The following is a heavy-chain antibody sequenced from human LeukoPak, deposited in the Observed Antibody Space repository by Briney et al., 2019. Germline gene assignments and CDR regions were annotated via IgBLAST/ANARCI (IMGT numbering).Heavy chain of an antibody. CDR1: GFTFSSYA. CDR3: AKDSWFGASKAFDV. D-gene: IGHD3-10*01. J-gene: IGHJ3*01. CDR2: ISGSGGST. V-gene: IGHV3-23*01. Sequence: PGGSLRLSCAASGFTFSSYAMSWVRQAPGKGLEWVSAISGSGGSTYYADSVKGRFTISRDNSKNTLYLQIYRLRAEDTALYYCAKDSWFGASKAFDVWGQGTWVTVSS.